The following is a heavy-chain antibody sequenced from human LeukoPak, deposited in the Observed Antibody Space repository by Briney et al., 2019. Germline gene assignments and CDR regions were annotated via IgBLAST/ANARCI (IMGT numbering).Heavy chain of an antibody. CDR2: LSYDGSNK. V-gene: IGHV3-30*05. D-gene: IGHD3-3*02. CDR1: GFTFSSYG. Sequence: GRSLRLSCAASGFTFSSYGMHWVRQAPGKGLEWVALLSYDGSNKYYADSVKGRFTISRDNSKNTLYLQMNSLRAEGTAVYYCAKGRFWRRKTDYHFLHWGQGTLVTVSS. CDR3: AKGRFWRRKTDYHFLH. J-gene: IGHJ1*01.